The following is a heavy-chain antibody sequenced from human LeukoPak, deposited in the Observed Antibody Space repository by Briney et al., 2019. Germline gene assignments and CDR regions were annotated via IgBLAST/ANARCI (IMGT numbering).Heavy chain of an antibody. J-gene: IGHJ4*02. Sequence: GGSLRLSCAASGFTFSSYTMNWVRQAPGKGLEWVAVISYDGSNKYYADSVKGRFTISRDNSKNTLYLQMNSLRAEDTAVYYCARDYGRIAARLDYWGQGTLVTVSS. CDR3: ARDYGRIAARLDY. V-gene: IGHV3-30*04. CDR1: GFTFSSYT. CDR2: ISYDGSNK. D-gene: IGHD6-6*01.